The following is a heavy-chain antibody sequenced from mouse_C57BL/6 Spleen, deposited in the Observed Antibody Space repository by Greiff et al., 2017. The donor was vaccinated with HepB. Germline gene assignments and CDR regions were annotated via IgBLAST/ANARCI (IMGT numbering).Heavy chain of an antibody. V-gene: IGHV1-50*01. CDR3: ARPLFYGTFAY. Sequence: QVQLQQPGAELVKPGASVKLSCKASGYTFTSYWMQWVKQRPGQGLEWIGEIDPSDSYTNYNQKFKGKATLTVDTSSSTAYMQLSSLTSEDSAVYYCARPLFYGTFAYWGQGTLVTVSA. CDR1: GYTFTSYW. CDR2: IDPSDSYT. D-gene: IGHD2-1*01. J-gene: IGHJ3*01.